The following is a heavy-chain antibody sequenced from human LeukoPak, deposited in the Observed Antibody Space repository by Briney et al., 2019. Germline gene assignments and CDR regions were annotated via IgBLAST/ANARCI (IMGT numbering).Heavy chain of an antibody. J-gene: IGHJ4*02. CDR1: GYSFPSYW. CDR3: VRGRNLDS. V-gene: IGHV5-51*01. Sequence: GESLKISCQGSGYSFPSYWIGWVRQMPGKGLEWMGNFYPGDSETRYNPSYQGQVTISADKSISTVYLQWSSLKASDTAMDYCVRGRNLDSWGQGTLVTVSS. CDR2: FYPGDSET. D-gene: IGHD1-14*01.